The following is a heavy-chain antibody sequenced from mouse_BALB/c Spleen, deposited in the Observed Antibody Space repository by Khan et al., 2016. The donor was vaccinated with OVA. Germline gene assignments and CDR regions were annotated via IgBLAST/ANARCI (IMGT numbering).Heavy chain of an antibody. CDR1: GYSFTNYG. D-gene: IGHD1-2*01. Sequence: QIQLVQSGPELKKPGETVKISCKASGYSFTNYGMNWVKQAPGKGLKWMGWINTSTGEPTYADDFKGRFAFSLETSASDAYLQSNNLKNEDTATXFCSRLAATAWFSYWGQGTLVTVSA. CDR3: SRLAATAWFSY. CDR2: INTSTGEP. V-gene: IGHV9-3-1*01. J-gene: IGHJ3*01.